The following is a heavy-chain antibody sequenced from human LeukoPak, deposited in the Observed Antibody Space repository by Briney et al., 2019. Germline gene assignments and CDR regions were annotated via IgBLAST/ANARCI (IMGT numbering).Heavy chain of an antibody. V-gene: IGHV3-48*01. Sequence: HSGGSLRLSCAASGFTFSTYSMNWVRQAPGMGLEWLSYISASRGITYYADSVKGRFTISRDNAKNSLYLQMNSLRAEDTAVYYCVRGSLASGVVVYYYYYLDVWGKGTTVTVSS. CDR2: ISASRGIT. J-gene: IGHJ6*03. D-gene: IGHD3-3*01. CDR1: GFTFSTYS. CDR3: VRGSLASGVVVYYYYYLDV.